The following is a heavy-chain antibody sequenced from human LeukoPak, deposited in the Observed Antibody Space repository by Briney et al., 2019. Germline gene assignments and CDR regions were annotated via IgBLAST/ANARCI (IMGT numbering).Heavy chain of an antibody. V-gene: IGHV4-39*07. CDR1: GGSISSSSYY. CDR2: IYYSGST. J-gene: IGHJ4*02. Sequence: SETLSLTRTVSGGSISSSSYYWGWIRQPPGKGLEWIGSIYYSGSTYYNPSLKSRVTISVDTSKNQFSLKLSSVTAADTAVYYCARADSYGVYFDYWGQGTLVTVSS. CDR3: ARADSYGVYFDY. D-gene: IGHD5-18*01.